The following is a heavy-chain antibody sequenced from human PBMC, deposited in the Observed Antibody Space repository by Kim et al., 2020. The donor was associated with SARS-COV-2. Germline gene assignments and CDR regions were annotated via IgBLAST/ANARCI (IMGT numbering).Heavy chain of an antibody. Sequence: GGSLRLSCAASGFTFSNAWMSWVHQAPGKGLEWVGRIKSKTDGGTTDYAAPVKGRFIISSDDSKTTLYLQMNSLKSEDTAVYYCTTDKRFGEDAFDIWGQGTMVTVYS. CDR3: TTDKRFGEDAFDI. CDR1: GFTFSNAW. V-gene: IGHV3-15*01. D-gene: IGHD3-10*01. J-gene: IGHJ3*02. CDR2: IKSKTDGGTT.